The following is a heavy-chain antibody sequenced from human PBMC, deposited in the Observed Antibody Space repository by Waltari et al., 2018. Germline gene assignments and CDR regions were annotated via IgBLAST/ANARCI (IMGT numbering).Heavy chain of an antibody. CDR1: GFTFSSYA. V-gene: IGHV3-23*03. CDR3: AKSKAAGNEAFDI. CDR2: IYSGGST. D-gene: IGHD6-13*01. J-gene: IGHJ3*02. Sequence: EVQLLESGGGLVQPGGSLRLSCAASGFTFSSYALSLVRQAPGKGLERVSVIYSGGSTYYADSVKGRFTISRDNSKNTLYLQMNSLRAEDTAVYYCAKSKAAGNEAFDIWGQGTMVTVSS.